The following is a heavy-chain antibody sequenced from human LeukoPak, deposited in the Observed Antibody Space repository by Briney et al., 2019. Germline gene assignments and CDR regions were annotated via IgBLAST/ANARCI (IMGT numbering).Heavy chain of an antibody. CDR3: AKAPRIYYDSSGYPLDYYYGMDV. CDR2: ISGSGGST. CDR1: GFTFSSYA. J-gene: IGHJ6*02. Sequence: SGASLRLSCAASGFTFSSYAMSWVRQAPGKGLEWVSAISGSGGSTYYADSVKGRFTISRDNSKNTLYLQMSSLRAEDTAVYYCAKAPRIYYDSSGYPLDYYYGMDVWGQGTTVTVSS. V-gene: IGHV3-23*01. D-gene: IGHD3-22*01.